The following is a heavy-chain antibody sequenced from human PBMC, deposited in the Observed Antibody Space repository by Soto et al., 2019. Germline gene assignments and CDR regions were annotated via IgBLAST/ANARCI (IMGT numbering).Heavy chain of an antibody. D-gene: IGHD6-6*01. CDR1: GYTFTGYY. CDR2: INPNSGGT. CDR3: ARDPEYSSSAGLGYYMDV. J-gene: IGHJ6*03. Sequence: ASVKVSCKASGYTFTGYYMHWVRRAPGQGLEWMGWINPNSGGTNYAQKFQGWVTMTRDTSISTAYMELSRLRSDDTAVYYCARDPEYSSSAGLGYYMDVWGKGTTVTVSS. V-gene: IGHV1-2*04.